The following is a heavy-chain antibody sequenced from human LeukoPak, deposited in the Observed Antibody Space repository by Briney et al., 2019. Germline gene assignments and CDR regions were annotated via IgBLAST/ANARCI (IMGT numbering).Heavy chain of an antibody. V-gene: IGHV3-48*03. J-gene: IGHJ4*02. CDR3: AREGSTSGFFH. D-gene: IGHD3-22*01. CDR2: INGGGSTM. Sequence: EGSLRLACAASGFTFSSYEMNWVRQAPGKGLEWVSYINGGGSTMDYADSVKGRFTISRDNAKNSVYLQMNSLRVEDTAIYYCAREGSTSGFFHWAQGTLVTVPS. CDR1: GFTFSSYE.